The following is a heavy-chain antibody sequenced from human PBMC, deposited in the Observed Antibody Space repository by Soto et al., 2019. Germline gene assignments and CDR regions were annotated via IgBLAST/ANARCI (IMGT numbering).Heavy chain of an antibody. J-gene: IGHJ4*02. D-gene: IGHD3-22*01. CDR3: ASLSSDSSGYHIDY. CDR1: GGSISSGGYY. V-gene: IGHV4-31*03. Sequence: QVQLQESGPGLVKPSQTLSLTCTVSGGSISSGGYYWSWIRQHPGKGLEWIGYIYYSGSTYYNPSPKSRVTISVDTSKNQFALKLSSVTAADTAVYYCASLSSDSSGYHIDYWGQGTLVTVSS. CDR2: IYYSGST.